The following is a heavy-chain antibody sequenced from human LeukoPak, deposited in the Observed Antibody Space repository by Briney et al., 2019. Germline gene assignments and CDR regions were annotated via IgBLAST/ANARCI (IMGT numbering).Heavy chain of an antibody. D-gene: IGHD5-12*01. Sequence: PGGSLRLSCAASGFTFSGHNMNWVRQAPGKGLEWVSAISGSGGSTYYADSVKGRFTISRDNSKNTLYLQMNSLRAEDTAVYYCAKGSAYDYGGYFDYWGQGTLVTVSS. CDR1: GFTFSGHN. CDR3: AKGSAYDYGGYFDY. V-gene: IGHV3-23*01. CDR2: ISGSGGST. J-gene: IGHJ4*02.